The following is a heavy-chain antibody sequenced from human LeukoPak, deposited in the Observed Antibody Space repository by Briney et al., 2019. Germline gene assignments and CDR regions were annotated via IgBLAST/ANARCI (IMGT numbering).Heavy chain of an antibody. J-gene: IGHJ3*02. CDR3: ARSVLMVYADAFDI. D-gene: IGHD2-8*01. CDR1: GFTFSSYS. V-gene: IGHV3-48*04. CDR2: ISSSSSTI. Sequence: GGSLRLSCAASGFTFSSYSMNWVRQAPGKGLEWVSYISSSSSTIYYADSVKGRFTISRDNAKNSLYLQMNSLRAEDTAVYYCARSVLMVYADAFDIWGQGTMVTVSS.